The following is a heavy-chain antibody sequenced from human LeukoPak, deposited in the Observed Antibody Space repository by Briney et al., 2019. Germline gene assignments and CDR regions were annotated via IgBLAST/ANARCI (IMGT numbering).Heavy chain of an antibody. CDR3: ARDLVLVDTAMVTTSCFDY. CDR1: GGSISSSSYY. Sequence: SETLPLTCTVSGGSISSSSYYWGWIRQPPGKGLEWIGSIYYSGSTYYNPSLKSRVTISVDTSKNQFSLKLSSVTAADTAVYYCARDLVLVDTAMVTTSCFDYWSQGTLVTVSS. CDR2: IYYSGST. J-gene: IGHJ4*02. V-gene: IGHV4-39*07. D-gene: IGHD5-18*01.